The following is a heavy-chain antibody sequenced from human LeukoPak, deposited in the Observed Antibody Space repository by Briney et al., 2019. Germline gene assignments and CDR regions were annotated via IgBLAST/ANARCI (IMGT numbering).Heavy chain of an antibody. D-gene: IGHD2-2*01. CDR3: ARALGYCSSTSCYRYYMDV. J-gene: IGHJ6*03. CDR2: IYYSGST. CDR1: GGSISSYY. V-gene: IGHV4-59*01. Sequence: MPSETLSLTCTVSGGSISSYYWSWIRQPPGKGLEWIGYIYYSGSTNYNPSLKSRVTISVDTSKNQFSLKLSSVTAADTAVYYCARALGYCSSTSCYRYYMDVWGKGTTVTVSS.